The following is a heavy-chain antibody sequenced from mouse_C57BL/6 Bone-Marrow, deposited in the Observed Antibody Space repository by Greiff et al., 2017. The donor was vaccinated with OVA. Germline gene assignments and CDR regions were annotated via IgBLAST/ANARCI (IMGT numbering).Heavy chain of an antibody. J-gene: IGHJ1*03. CDR1: GYTFTSYV. CDR2: IYPYNDGT. CDR3: GYGYFDV. V-gene: IGHV1-14*01. Sequence: EVQLQQSGPELVKPGASVKMSCKASGYTFTSYVMHWVKQKPGQGLEWIGYIYPYNDGTKYNEKFKGKATLTSDQSSSTAYMELSSLTSEDAAVSRKGYGYFDVWGKGTTVTVSS. D-gene: IGHD1-3*01.